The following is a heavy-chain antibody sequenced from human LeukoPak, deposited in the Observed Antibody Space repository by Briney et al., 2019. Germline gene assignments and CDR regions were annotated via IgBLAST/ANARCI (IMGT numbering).Heavy chain of an antibody. CDR1: GFTFSSNG. V-gene: IGHV3-33*01. CDR3: ARESGDSSLDY. D-gene: IGHD2-21*02. CDR2: IWYDGSNK. J-gene: IGHJ4*02. Sequence: GGSLRLSCAASGFTFSSNGMHWVRQPPGKGLEWVAVIWYDGSNKCYADSVKGRFTISRDNSKNTLYLQMHSLRAEDTAVYYCARESGDSSLDYWGQGTLVTVSS.